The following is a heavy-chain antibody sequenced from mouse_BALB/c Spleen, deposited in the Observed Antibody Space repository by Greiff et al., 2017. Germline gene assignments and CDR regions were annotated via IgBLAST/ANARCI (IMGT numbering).Heavy chain of an antibody. D-gene: IGHD2-14*01. Sequence: EVKVEESGGGLVQPGGSMKLSCVASGFTFSSYWMSWVRQSPEKGLEWVAEIRLKSDNYATHYAESVKGKFTISRDDSKSRLYLQMNSLRAEDTGIYYCTGGYDFDYWGQGTTLTVSS. CDR1: GFTFSSYW. V-gene: IGHV6-3*01. CDR2: IRLKSDNYAT. J-gene: IGHJ2*01. CDR3: TGGYDFDY.